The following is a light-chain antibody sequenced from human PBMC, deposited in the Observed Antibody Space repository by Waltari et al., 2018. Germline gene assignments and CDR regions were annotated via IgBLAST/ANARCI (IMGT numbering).Light chain of an antibody. V-gene: IGKV1-5*03. CDR3: QQYNSYSYT. J-gene: IGKJ2*01. CDR1: RSINSW. Sequence: DIQMTQSPSTLSASVGDRVTITCRASRSINSWLAWYQQKPGKAPKLLIYKASSLESGVPSRFSGSGSGTEFTLTISSLQPEDFATYHCQQYNSYSYTFGQGTKLEIK. CDR2: KAS.